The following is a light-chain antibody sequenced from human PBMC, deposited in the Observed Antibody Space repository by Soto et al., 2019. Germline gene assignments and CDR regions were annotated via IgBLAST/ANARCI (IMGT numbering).Light chain of an antibody. Sequence: QSALTQPASVSGSPGQSITISCTGTSSDVGGYHYVSWYQQHPGKVPKLMIYEVSHRLSGVYNRFSGSKSGNTASLTISGLQAEDEADYYCSSHTSSSTIYVFGTGTKLTVL. CDR2: EVS. CDR3: SSHTSSSTIYV. V-gene: IGLV2-14*01. J-gene: IGLJ1*01. CDR1: SSDVGGYHY.